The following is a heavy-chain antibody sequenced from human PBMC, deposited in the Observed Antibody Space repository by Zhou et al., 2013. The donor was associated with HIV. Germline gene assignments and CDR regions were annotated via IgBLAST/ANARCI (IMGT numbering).Heavy chain of an antibody. J-gene: IGHJ3*01. CDR1: GYTFANFY. D-gene: IGHD2-8*02. V-gene: IGHV1-46*01. CDR3: ARPLLNLRRVAFDL. Sequence: QVRLVQSGAEVKVPGASVKLSCKTSGYTFANFYIHWVKQTPGRGLQWMGLINPGGTTNYAPSFQGRLALTRDTFTNTVYMDLSGLTYDDTAVYYCARPLLNLRRVAFDLWGQGTMGHRL. CDR2: INPGGTT.